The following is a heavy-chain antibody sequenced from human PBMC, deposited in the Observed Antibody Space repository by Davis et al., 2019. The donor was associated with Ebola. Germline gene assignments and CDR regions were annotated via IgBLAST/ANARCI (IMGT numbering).Heavy chain of an antibody. Sequence: GESLKISCAASRFTFSNSDMHWVRQAPGKGLEWVAVIWYDGSNSYYADSVKGRFTISRDNSKNTLYLHMNSLRAEDTAVYYCARAPLGYYDFWSGYYKGGYFDYWGQGTLVTVSS. J-gene: IGHJ4*02. CDR2: IWYDGSNS. V-gene: IGHV3-33*01. CDR3: ARAPLGYYDFWSGYYKGGYFDY. D-gene: IGHD3-3*01. CDR1: RFTFSNSD.